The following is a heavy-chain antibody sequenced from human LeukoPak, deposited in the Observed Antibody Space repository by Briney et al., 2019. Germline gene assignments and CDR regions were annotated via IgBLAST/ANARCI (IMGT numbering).Heavy chain of an antibody. CDR2: IYYSGST. Sequence: PSETLSLTCTVSGGSISSGGYYWSWIRQHPGKGLEWIGYIYYSGSTYYNPSLKSRVTISVDTSKNQFSLKLSSVTAADTAVYYCARVSYDFWSGYYPDYWGQGTLVTVSS. J-gene: IGHJ4*02. CDR3: ARVSYDFWSGYYPDY. V-gene: IGHV4-31*03. CDR1: GGSISSGGYY. D-gene: IGHD3-3*01.